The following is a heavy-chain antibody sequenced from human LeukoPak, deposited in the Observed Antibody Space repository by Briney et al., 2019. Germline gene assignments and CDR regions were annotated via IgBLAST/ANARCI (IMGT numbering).Heavy chain of an antibody. V-gene: IGHV1-24*01. Sequence: ASVKVSCKVSGYTLTELSMHWVRQAPGKGLEWMGGFDPEDGETIYAQKFQGRVTMTEDTSTDTAYMELSSLRSEDTAVYYCATSSACDSSGYFNAFDIWGQGTMVTVSS. J-gene: IGHJ3*02. CDR3: ATSSACDSSGYFNAFDI. CDR1: GYTLTELS. CDR2: FDPEDGET. D-gene: IGHD3-22*01.